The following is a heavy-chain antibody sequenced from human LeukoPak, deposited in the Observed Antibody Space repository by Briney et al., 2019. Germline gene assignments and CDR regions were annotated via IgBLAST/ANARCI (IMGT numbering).Heavy chain of an antibody. Sequence: PSETLSLTCTVSGGSISSYYWSWIRQPPGKGLEWIGFIYNSGSTNYNPSLKSRVTISADTSKNQFSLKLSSATAADTAMYYCARARYSSSWYTPFDPWGQGTLVTVSS. D-gene: IGHD6-13*01. CDR3: ARARYSSSWYTPFDP. CDR2: IYNSGST. J-gene: IGHJ5*02. CDR1: GGSISSYY. V-gene: IGHV4-59*01.